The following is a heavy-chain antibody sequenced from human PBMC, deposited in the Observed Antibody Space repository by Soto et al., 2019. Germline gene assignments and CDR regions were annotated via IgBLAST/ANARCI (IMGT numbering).Heavy chain of an antibody. CDR1: GYSFTSYW. D-gene: IGHD1-26*01. CDR2: IDPSDSYT. J-gene: IGHJ6*02. Sequence: EVQLVQSGAEVKKPGESLRISCKGSGYSFTSYWISWVRQMPGKGLEWMGRIDPSDSYTNYSPSFQGHVTISADKSISTAYLQWSSLKASDTAMYYCARHEGGSYPYYYYYGMDVWGQGTTVTVSS. CDR3: ARHEGGSYPYYYYYGMDV. V-gene: IGHV5-10-1*03.